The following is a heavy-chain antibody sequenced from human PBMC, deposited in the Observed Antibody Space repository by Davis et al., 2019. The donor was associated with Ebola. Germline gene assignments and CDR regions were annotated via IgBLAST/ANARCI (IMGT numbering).Heavy chain of an antibody. CDR1: RCTLRSDG. CDR2: IIPIVGIA. Sequence: AASVTVPCKASRCTLRSDGISWVRQAPRQGLEWMGRIIPIVGIANYAPKFQGRVTITGDKSTSTANMEVNSLRSEDTAVYYCARGGTWNLDYGMDVWGQGTTVTVSS. CDR3: ARGGTWNLDYGMDV. D-gene: IGHD1-1*01. V-gene: IGHV1-69*04. J-gene: IGHJ6*02.